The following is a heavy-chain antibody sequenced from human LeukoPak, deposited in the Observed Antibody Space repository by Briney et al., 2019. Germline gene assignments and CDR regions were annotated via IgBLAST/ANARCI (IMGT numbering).Heavy chain of an antibody. J-gene: IGHJ4*02. CDR2: ISSSGSTI. V-gene: IGHV3-48*03. CDR3: ASRRSTLSCSSTSCSLGY. CDR1: GFTFSSYE. Sequence: PGGSLRLSCAASGFTFSSYEMSWVRQAPGKGLEWVSYISSSGSTIYYADSVKGRFTISRDNAKNSLYLQMNSLRAEDTAVYYCASRRSTLSCSSTSCSLGYWGQGTLVTVSS. D-gene: IGHD2-2*01.